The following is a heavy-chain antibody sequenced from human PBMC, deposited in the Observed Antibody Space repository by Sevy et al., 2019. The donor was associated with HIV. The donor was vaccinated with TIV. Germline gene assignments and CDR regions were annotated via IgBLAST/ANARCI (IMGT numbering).Heavy chain of an antibody. CDR3: AGHYYDSSGYTIDY. V-gene: IGHV3-74*01. CDR2: INSDGSST. Sequence: GGSLRLSCAASGFRFNNYWIHWVRQPPGKGLVWLSRINSDGSSTRYADSVKGRFTISSDNAKNTMYLQMNSLRAEDTAVYYCAGHYYDSSGYTIDYWGQGTLGTVSS. J-gene: IGHJ4*02. CDR1: GFRFNNYW. D-gene: IGHD3-22*01.